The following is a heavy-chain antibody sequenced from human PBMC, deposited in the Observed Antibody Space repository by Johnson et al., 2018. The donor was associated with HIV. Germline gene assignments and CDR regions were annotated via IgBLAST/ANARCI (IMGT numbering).Heavy chain of an antibody. Sequence: VQLVESGGGLVQPGGSLRLSCAASGFTLSNHWMSWVRQAPGKGLEYVANVNQDGSAKFYVDSVKGRFTISRDNAKNSLYLQMNSLKTEDTAVYYCARGPKNPGLDAFDIWGQGTVITVSS. CDR3: ARGPKNPGLDAFDI. CDR1: GFTLSNHW. V-gene: IGHV3-7*05. J-gene: IGHJ3*02. CDR2: VNQDGSAK. D-gene: IGHD1-14*01.